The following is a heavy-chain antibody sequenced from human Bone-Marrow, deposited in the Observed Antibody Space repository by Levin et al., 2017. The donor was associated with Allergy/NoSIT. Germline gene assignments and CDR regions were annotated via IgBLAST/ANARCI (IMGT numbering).Heavy chain of an antibody. Sequence: LRLSCSVSGGSITNGDYYWSWIRQSPGMVLEWIGFIYYTGSTNKDPSLKSRVTMSVDTSKNQFSLKLTSVTAADTAVYYCVRGGGYFDFWGQGTPVTVSS. CDR2: IYYTGST. V-gene: IGHV4-30-4*01. CDR3: VRGGGYFDF. D-gene: IGHD4-23*01. J-gene: IGHJ4*02. CDR1: GGSITNGDYY.